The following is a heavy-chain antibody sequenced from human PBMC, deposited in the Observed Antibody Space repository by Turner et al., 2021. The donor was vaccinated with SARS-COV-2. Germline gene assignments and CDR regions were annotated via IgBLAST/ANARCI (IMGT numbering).Heavy chain of an antibody. D-gene: IGHD3-10*01. Sequence: QLQLQESGPGLVKPSETLSLTCTVSGGSISSSRYYWGWIRQPPGKGLEWIGSIYYSGSTYYNPSLKSRVTISVDTSKNQFSLKLSSVTAADTAVYYCARLVRRAEYYFDYWGQGTLVTVSS. CDR2: IYYSGST. CDR1: GGSISSSRYY. J-gene: IGHJ4*02. V-gene: IGHV4-39*01. CDR3: ARLVRRAEYYFDY.